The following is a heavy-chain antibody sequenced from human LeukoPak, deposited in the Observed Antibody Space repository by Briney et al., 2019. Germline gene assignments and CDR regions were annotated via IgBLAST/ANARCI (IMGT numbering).Heavy chain of an antibody. CDR2: SNPSGGST. D-gene: IGHD2-2*01. Sequence: ASVKVSCKASGYTFTSYYMHWVRQAPGQGLEWMGISNPSGGSTSYAQKFQGRVTMTRDTSTSTVYMELSSLRSEDTAVYYCARGYCSSTSCYAFDYWGQGTLVTVSS. CDR1: GYTFTSYY. V-gene: IGHV1-46*01. J-gene: IGHJ4*02. CDR3: ARGYCSSTSCYAFDY.